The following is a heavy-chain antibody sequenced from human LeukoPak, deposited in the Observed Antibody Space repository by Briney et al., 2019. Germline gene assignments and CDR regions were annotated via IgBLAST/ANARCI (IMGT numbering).Heavy chain of an antibody. CDR2: ISADGNNE. V-gene: IGHV3-30-3*01. J-gene: IGHJ4*02. D-gene: IGHD3-22*01. CDR3: ARNDPDSSEG. Sequence: GGSLRLSCAASGFIFSNYPMHWVRQAPGKGLEWVAVISADGNNEHYADSAKGRFTLSRDNAKSTAYLQMNSLRSEDTAVYYCARNDPDSSEGWGQGTLVTVSS. CDR1: GFIFSNYP.